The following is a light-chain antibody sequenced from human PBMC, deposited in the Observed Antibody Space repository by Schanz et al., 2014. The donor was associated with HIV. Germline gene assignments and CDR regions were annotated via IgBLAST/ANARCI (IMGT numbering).Light chain of an antibody. CDR2: DVS. V-gene: IGLV2-14*03. CDR3: SSYTSFGTLV. CDR1: SSDIGDYNY. J-gene: IGLJ7*01. Sequence: QSALTQPASVSGSPGQSITISCTGTSSDIGDYNYVSWYHHHPGKAPKLLIYDVSNRPSGVSNRFSGSKSGNTASLTISGLQAEDEADYYCSSYTSFGTLVFGGGTQLTVL.